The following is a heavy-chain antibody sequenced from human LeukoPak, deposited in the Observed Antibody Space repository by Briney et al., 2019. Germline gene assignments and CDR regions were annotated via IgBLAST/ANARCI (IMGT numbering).Heavy chain of an antibody. Sequence: SETLSLTCTVSGGSIRSYYWSWIRQPAGKGLEWIGRIDTSGNTNYSPSLKSRVTMSVDTSKNQFSLKLSSVTAADTAVYYCARDRGGGWFDPWGQGTLVTVSS. CDR3: ARDRGGGWFDP. J-gene: IGHJ5*02. CDR1: GGSIRSYY. CDR2: IDTSGNT. D-gene: IGHD3-16*01. V-gene: IGHV4-4*07.